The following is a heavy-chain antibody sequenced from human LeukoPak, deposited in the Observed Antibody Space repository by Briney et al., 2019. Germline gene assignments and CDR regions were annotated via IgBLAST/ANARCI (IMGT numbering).Heavy chain of an antibody. CDR3: VKDWSYDSSGYYDY. D-gene: IGHD3-22*01. Sequence: PGGSLRLSCAASGFTFDDYAMHWVRQAPGKGLEWVSGISWNSGSIGYADSVKGRFTISRDNAKNSLYLQMNSLRAEDMALYYCVKDWSYDSSGYYDYWGQGTLVTVSS. CDR2: ISWNSGSI. V-gene: IGHV3-9*03. J-gene: IGHJ4*02. CDR1: GFTFDDYA.